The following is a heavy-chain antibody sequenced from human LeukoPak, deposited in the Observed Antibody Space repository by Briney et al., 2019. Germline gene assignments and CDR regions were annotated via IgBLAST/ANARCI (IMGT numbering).Heavy chain of an antibody. CDR1: GFTFSSYW. V-gene: IGHV3-74*01. CDR2: INGDGRST. D-gene: IGHD3-22*01. CDR3: ARLDDSSGYSFDY. Sequence: GGSLRLSCAASGFTFSSYWMHWVRPAPGKGLVWVSRINGDGRSTSYADFVKGRFNIYRDNAKNTLYLQMNSLRAEDTAVYYCARLDDSSGYSFDYWGQGTLVTVSS. J-gene: IGHJ4*02.